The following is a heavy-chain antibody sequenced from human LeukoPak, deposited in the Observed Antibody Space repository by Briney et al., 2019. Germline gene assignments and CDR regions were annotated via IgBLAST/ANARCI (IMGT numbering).Heavy chain of an antibody. D-gene: IGHD2-21*02. V-gene: IGHV1-69*04. CDR2: IIPILGIA. Sequence: SVKVSCKASGGTFSSYAISWVRQAPGQGLEWMGRIIPILGIANYAQKFQGRVTITADKSTSTAYMELSSLRSEDTAVYYCARGEGDSNPFPGFDYWGQGTLVTVSS. CDR3: ARGEGDSNPFPGFDY. J-gene: IGHJ4*02. CDR1: GGTFSSYA.